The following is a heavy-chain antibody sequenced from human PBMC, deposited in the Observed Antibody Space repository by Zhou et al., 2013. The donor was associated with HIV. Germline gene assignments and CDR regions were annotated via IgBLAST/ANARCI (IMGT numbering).Heavy chain of an antibody. V-gene: IGHV1-2*02. CDR3: ARGGTNSTSQYYYYYYMDV. J-gene: IGHJ6*03. D-gene: IGHD2-2*01. CDR1: GYSFSGYY. CDR2: INPNSGAT. Sequence: VQSGAELKKPGASVIVSCQASGYSFSGYYMFWIRQAPGQGLEWMGWINPNSGATNYAQKFQGRVTMTRDTSVNTAFMQLSSLTSDDTGVYYCARGGTNSTSQYYYYYYMDVWGKGTTVTVSS.